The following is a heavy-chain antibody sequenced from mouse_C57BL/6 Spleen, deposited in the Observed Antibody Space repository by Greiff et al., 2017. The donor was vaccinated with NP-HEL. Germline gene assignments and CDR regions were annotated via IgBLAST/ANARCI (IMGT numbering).Heavy chain of an antibody. V-gene: IGHV1-52*01. CDR3: ARGDGELRFAY. D-gene: IGHD2-4*01. CDR2: IDPSDSET. J-gene: IGHJ3*01. Sequence: VQLQQPGAELVRPGSSVKLSCKASGYTFTSYWMHWVKQRPIQGLEWIGNIDPSDSETHYNQKFKDKATLTVDKSSSTAYMQLSSLTSEDSAVYYCARGDGELRFAYWGQGTLVTVSA. CDR1: GYTFTSYW.